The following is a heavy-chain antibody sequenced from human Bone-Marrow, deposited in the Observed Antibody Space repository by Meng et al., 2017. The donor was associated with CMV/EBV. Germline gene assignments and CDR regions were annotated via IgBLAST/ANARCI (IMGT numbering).Heavy chain of an antibody. J-gene: IGHJ4*02. Sequence: ESLKISCAVYGGSFSGYYWSWIRQPPGKGLEWIGEINHSGSTNYNPSLKSRVTISVDTSKNQFSLKLSSVTAADTAVYYCASTEYDFWSGYDYWGQGTLVTVSS. CDR2: INHSGST. D-gene: IGHD3-3*01. CDR1: GGSFSGYY. V-gene: IGHV4-34*01. CDR3: ASTEYDFWSGYDY.